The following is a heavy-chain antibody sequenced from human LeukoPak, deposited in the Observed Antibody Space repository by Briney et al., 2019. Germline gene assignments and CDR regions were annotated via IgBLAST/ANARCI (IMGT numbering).Heavy chain of an antibody. CDR2: IYNIGSV. Sequence: SETLSLTCTVSGASTDRRVSTNSYYWSWIRQFPGKGLEWIGNIYNIGSVTYKPSLRSRVTMSIDMSKKQLSLRLTSVTAAGTAVYFCATNSSGSALDYWGQGILATVSS. J-gene: IGHJ4*02. CDR1: GASTDRRVSTNSYY. CDR3: ATNSSGSALDY. D-gene: IGHD3-22*01. V-gene: IGHV4-61*05.